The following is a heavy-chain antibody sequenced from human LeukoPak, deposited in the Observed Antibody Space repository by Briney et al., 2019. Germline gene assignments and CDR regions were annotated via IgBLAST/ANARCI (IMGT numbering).Heavy chain of an antibody. D-gene: IGHD2-21*01. CDR1: GFTFSFYW. J-gene: IGHJ4*02. CDR3: ARDLRGDNT. CDR2: INGDGSST. V-gene: IGHV3-74*01. Sequence: GGSLRLSCAASGFTFSFYWMHWVRQAPGKGLVWVSRINGDGSSTSYADSVEGRFTSSRDNAKNTLYLQMNSLRAEGTAVYYGARDLRGDNTWGQGTLVTVSS.